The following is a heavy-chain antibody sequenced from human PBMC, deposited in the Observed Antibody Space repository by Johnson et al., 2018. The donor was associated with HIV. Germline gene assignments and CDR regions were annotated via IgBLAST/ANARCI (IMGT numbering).Heavy chain of an antibody. J-gene: IGHJ3*01. D-gene: IGHD5-24*01. CDR1: GFTFRSYG. CDR2: IKPGGSEK. V-gene: IGHV3-7*01. Sequence: VQLVESGGGVVQPGGSLRLSCAASGFTFRSYGMHWVRQAPGKGLEWVANIKPGGSEKYYVDSVKGRVIVSRDNAKNLLYLQMSSLRAEDTAVYFCARGCRDGYTCDAFDVWGQGTRVTVSS. CDR3: ARGCRDGYTCDAFDV.